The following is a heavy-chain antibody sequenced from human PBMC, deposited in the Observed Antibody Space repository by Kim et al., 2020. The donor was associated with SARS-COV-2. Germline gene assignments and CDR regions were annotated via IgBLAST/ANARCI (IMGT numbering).Heavy chain of an antibody. J-gene: IGHJ6*02. CDR3: ARRESYYYYYGMDV. CDR1: GGSISSSSYY. Sequence: SETLSLTCTVSGGSISSSSYYWGWIRQPPGKGLEWIGSIYYSGSTYYNPSLKSRVTISVDTSKNQFSLKLSSVTAADTAVYYCARRESYYYYYGMDVWGQGTTVTVSS. V-gene: IGHV4-39*01. CDR2: IYYSGST.